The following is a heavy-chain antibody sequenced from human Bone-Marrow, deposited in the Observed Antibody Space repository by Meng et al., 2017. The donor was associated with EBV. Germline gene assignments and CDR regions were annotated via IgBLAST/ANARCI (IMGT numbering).Heavy chain of an antibody. CDR1: GGSLCGDY. Sequence: QVQLQQWGAGLLKPSXSLPFTCVVSGGSLCGDYWSWIRQPPGKGLEWIGEINHSGSTNYNPSLKSRVTISVDTSKNQFSLKLSSVTAADTAVYYCARGRQSRGSRYYYDSSGTCFDYGGQGTLVTVSS. CDR2: INHSGST. V-gene: IGHV4-34*01. D-gene: IGHD3-22*01. J-gene: IGHJ4*02. CDR3: ARGRQSRGSRYYYDSSGTCFDY.